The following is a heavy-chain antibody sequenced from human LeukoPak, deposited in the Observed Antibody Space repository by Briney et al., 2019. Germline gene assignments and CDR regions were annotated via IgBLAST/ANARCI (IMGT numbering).Heavy chain of an antibody. V-gene: IGHV4-59*01. CDR3: ARWDDPTGTFDN. J-gene: IGHJ4*02. CDR2: IYYTGST. CDR1: GGSISTYY. D-gene: IGHD1-1*01. Sequence: SETLSLTCPVSGGSISTYYWSWIRQPPGKGLEWIGYIYYTGSTNYNPSLKSRVTIPIDMSKNQFSLKLSSVTAADTAVYFCARWDDPTGTFDNWGQGTLVTVSS.